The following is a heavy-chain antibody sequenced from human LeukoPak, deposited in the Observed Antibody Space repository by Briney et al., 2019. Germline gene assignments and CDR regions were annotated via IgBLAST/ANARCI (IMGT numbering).Heavy chain of an antibody. Sequence: ASVKVSCKTSGFTFTNYDIHWVRQAPGQGLEWMGWMNPKSGNREYAEKFQGRVAMTSDTSKNTAYMELSSLRSEDTAVYYCARGGFDYWGQGTLVTVSS. CDR1: GFTFTNYD. CDR2: MNPKSGNR. V-gene: IGHV1-8*01. CDR3: ARGGFDY. J-gene: IGHJ4*02.